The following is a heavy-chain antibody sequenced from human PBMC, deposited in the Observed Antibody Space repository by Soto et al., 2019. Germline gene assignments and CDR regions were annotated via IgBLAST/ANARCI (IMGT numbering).Heavy chain of an antibody. V-gene: IGHV1-18*04. CDR3: ARDRARIAANYGMDV. D-gene: IGHD6-13*01. Sequence: ASVKVSCKASGYTFTSYSISWVRQAPGQGLEWMGWISAYNGNTNYAQKLQGRVTMTTDTSTSTAYMELRSLRSDDTAVYYCARDRARIAANYGMDVWGQGTTVTVSS. CDR1: GYTFTSYS. J-gene: IGHJ6*02. CDR2: ISAYNGNT.